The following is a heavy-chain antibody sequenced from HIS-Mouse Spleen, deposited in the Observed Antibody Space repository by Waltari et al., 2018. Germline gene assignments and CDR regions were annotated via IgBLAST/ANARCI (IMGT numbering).Heavy chain of an antibody. D-gene: IGHD2-21*01. CDR2: IWYDGSNK. CDR1: GFTFSSYG. Sequence: QVQLVESGGGVVQPGRSLRLSCAASGFTFSSYGMHWVRQAPGKGLEWVAVIWYDGSNKYYADSVKGRFTISRDNSKNTLYLQMNSLRAEDTAVYYCAKSEVGIAQDWYFDLWGRGTLVTVSS. J-gene: IGHJ2*01. CDR3: AKSEVGIAQDWYFDL. V-gene: IGHV3-33*06.